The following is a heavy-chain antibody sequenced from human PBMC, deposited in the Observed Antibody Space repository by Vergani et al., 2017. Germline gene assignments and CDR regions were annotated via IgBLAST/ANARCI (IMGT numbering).Heavy chain of an antibody. V-gene: IGHV1-24*01. CDR2: FDPEDGET. J-gene: IGHJ3*02. D-gene: IGHD6-13*01. Sequence: QVQLVQSGAEVKKPGASVKVSCKASGYTFTGHYMHWVRQAPGKGLEWMGGFDPEDGETIYAQKFQGRVTMTEDTSTDTAYMELSSLRSEDTAVYYCATASDTLLVLTITAAVSAFDIWGQGTMVTVSS. CDR3: ATASDTLLVLTITAAVSAFDI. CDR1: GYTFTGHY.